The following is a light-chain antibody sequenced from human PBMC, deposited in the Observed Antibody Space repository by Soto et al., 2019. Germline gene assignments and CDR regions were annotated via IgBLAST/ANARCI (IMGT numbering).Light chain of an antibody. J-gene: IGKJ1*01. Sequence: EIVLTQSPGTLSLSPGERATLSCRASQSVSSSYLAWYQQKFGQAPRLIIYGASSRATGIPDRFSGSGSGTDFTRTISRLEPDDFAVYYCQHYVSSMWTFGQGTKVEIK. V-gene: IGKV3-20*01. CDR2: GAS. CDR3: QHYVSSMWT. CDR1: QSVSSSY.